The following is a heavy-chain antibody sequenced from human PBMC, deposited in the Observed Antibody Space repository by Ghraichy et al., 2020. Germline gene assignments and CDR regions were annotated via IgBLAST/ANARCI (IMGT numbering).Heavy chain of an antibody. D-gene: IGHD4-23*01. J-gene: IGHJ6*02. CDR3: ARGSTVVRFYYYDGMDV. V-gene: IGHV3-48*02. CDR2: ITSSSRTI. CDR1: GFSFSSYS. Sequence: GSLRLSCVGSGFSFSSYSMNWVRQSPGKGLEWVSYITSSSRTISYADSVKGRFTISRDNAQNSLYLQMNSLRDEDTAVYFCARGSTVVRFYYYDGMDVWGQGTTVTVPS.